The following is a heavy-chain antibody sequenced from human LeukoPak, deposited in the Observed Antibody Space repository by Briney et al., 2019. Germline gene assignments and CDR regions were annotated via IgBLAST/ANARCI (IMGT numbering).Heavy chain of an antibody. J-gene: IGHJ4*02. V-gene: IGHV3-74*01. Sequence: GGSLRLSCEASGFTFSSHWMNWVRQVPGKGLVWVARIRGDENEIDYADSVKGRFTISRDNAKNTLYLQMNSLRVEDTAVYFCARGHVPGSTRHWDFWGQGTLVTVSS. CDR3: ARGHVPGSTRHWDF. CDR1: GFTFSSHW. CDR2: IRGDENEI. D-gene: IGHD3-10*01.